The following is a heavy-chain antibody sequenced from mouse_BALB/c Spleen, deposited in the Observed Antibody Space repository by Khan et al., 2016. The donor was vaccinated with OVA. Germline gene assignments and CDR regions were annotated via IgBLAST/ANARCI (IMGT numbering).Heavy chain of an antibody. CDR2: ISYSGNT. D-gene: IGHD1-1*01. CDR3: ARVYGGDFDY. CDR1: GYSITSDYA. J-gene: IGHJ2*02. V-gene: IGHV3-2*02. Sequence: EVQLQESGPGPVKPSQSLSLTCTVTGYSITSDYAWNWIRQFPGNKLEWMGFISYSGNTKYNPSLKSRFSITRDTSKNQFFLQLNSVTTDDTATYYCARVYGGDFDYWGQGTSLTVSS.